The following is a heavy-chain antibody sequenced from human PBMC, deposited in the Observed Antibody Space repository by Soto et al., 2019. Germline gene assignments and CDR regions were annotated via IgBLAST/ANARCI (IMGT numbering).Heavy chain of an antibody. CDR2: IWYDGSNK. CDR1: GFTFSSYG. CDR3: ARDQGEGWLVIDY. J-gene: IGHJ4*02. Sequence: VQLVESGGDLVQPGGSLRLSCAASGFTFSSYGMHWVRQAPGKGLEWVAVIWYDGSNKYYADSVKGRFTISRDNSKNTLYLQMNSLRAEDTAVYYCARDQGEGWLVIDYWGQGTLVTVSS. V-gene: IGHV3-33*08. D-gene: IGHD6-19*01.